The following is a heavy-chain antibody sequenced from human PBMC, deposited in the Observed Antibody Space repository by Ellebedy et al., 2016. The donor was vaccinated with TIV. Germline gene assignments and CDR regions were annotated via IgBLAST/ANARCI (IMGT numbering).Heavy chain of an antibody. V-gene: IGHV4-38-2*02. Sequence: SETLSLXCTVSDYSINTGYHWGWIQQLPGKGLEWLGSISYSGTTYHNPSLKSRVTISKDTSKNQFSLKLSSVAAADTAVYYCARSYQVFADGGFDSWGQGTLVTVSS. CDR3: ARSYQVFADGGFDS. D-gene: IGHD3-10*02. CDR1: DYSINTGYH. J-gene: IGHJ4*02. CDR2: ISYSGTT.